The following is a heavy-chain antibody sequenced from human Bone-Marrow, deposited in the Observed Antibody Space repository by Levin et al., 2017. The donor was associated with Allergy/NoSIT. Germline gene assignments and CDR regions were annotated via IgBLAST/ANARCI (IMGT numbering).Heavy chain of an antibody. V-gene: IGHV3-53*01. J-gene: IGHJ4*02. CDR2: IYSGGST. Sequence: QPGGSLRLSCAASGFTVSSNYMSWVRQAPGKGLEWVSVIYSGGSTYYADSVKGRFTISRDNSKNTVYLQMNSLRADDTAVYYCARGEGEYTSAYYFDYWGQGTLVTVSS. CDR1: GFTVSSNY. D-gene: IGHD6-6*01. CDR3: ARGEGEYTSAYYFDY.